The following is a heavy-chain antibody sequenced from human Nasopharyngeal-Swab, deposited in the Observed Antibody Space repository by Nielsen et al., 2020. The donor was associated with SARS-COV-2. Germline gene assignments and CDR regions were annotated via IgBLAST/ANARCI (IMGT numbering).Heavy chain of an antibody. J-gene: IGHJ6*02. V-gene: IGHV3-11*01. Sequence: WIRQPPGKGLEWVSHISSSGSTIYYADSVKGRFTISRDNAKNSLYLQMNSLRAEDTAVYYCARDGYSSSSSYYYYYGMDVWGQGTTVT. CDR3: ARDGYSSSSSYYYYYGMDV. D-gene: IGHD6-6*01. CDR2: ISSSGSTI.